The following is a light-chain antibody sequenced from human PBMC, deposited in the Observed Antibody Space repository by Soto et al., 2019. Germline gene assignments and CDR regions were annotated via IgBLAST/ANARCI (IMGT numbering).Light chain of an antibody. CDR2: KAS. J-gene: IGKJ4*01. V-gene: IGKV1-5*03. Sequence: DXQMTQSPSTLFASVGDRVTITCRASQSISNWLAWYQQKPGRAPNLLIYKASSLESGVPSRFSGSGSGTEFTLTISSLQPDDFATYYCQQYNSYPLTFGGRTKV. CDR3: QQYNSYPLT. CDR1: QSISNW.